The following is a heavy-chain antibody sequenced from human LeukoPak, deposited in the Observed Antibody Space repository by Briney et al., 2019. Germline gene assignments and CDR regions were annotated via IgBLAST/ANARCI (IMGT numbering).Heavy chain of an antibody. CDR1: GFTVSSNY. V-gene: IGHV4-59*02. CDR2: IYYSGST. D-gene: IGHD5-12*01. J-gene: IGHJ4*02. CDR3: ARSLSGYGPKLDY. Sequence: PGGSLRLSCAASGFTVSSNYMSWIRQPPGKGLEWIGYIYYSGSTNYNPSLKSRVTISVDTSKNQFSLKLSSVTAADTAVYYCARSLSGYGPKLDYWGQGTLVTVSS.